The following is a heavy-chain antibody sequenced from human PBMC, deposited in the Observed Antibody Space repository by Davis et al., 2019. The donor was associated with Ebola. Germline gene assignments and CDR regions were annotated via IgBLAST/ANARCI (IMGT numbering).Heavy chain of an antibody. V-gene: IGHV4-39*01. D-gene: IGHD3-22*01. Sequence: SETLSLTCTVSGGSISSSSYYWGWIRQPPGKGLEWIGSIYDSGSTYYNASLKSRVTISVDTSKNQFSLKLCSVTADDTAVYYCASILAYYYDSSGYRSYWYFDLWGRGTLVTVSS. J-gene: IGHJ2*01. CDR2: IYDSGST. CDR1: GGSISSSSYY. CDR3: ASILAYYYDSSGYRSYWYFDL.